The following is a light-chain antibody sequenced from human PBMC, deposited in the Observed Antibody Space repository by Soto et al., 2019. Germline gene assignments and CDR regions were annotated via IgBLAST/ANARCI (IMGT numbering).Light chain of an antibody. J-gene: IGLJ3*02. CDR3: CSHVGSSTLTWV. CDR1: SSAVGSYNL. CDR2: EVN. Sequence: QSVLTQPASVSGSPGQSITITCTGTSSAVGSYNLVSWYQQHPGKAPKFMIYEVNKLPSGVSNRFSGSKSGNTASLTISGLQAEDEADYYCCSHVGSSTLTWVFGGGTKLTVL. V-gene: IGLV2-23*02.